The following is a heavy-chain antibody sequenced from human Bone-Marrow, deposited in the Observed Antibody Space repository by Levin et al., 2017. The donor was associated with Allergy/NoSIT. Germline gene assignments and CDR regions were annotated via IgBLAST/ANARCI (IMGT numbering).Heavy chain of an antibody. V-gene: IGHV3-21*01. CDR1: GFTFSSYS. CDR2: ISSSSSYI. J-gene: IGHJ4*02. D-gene: IGHD2-2*01. Sequence: GESLKISCAASGFTFSSYSMNWVRQAPGKGLEWVSSISSSSSYIYYADSVKGRFTISRDNAKNSLYLQMNSLRAEDTAVYYCARGSLGYCSSTSCYGHGVEDWGQGTLVTVSS. CDR3: ARGSLGYCSSTSCYGHGVED.